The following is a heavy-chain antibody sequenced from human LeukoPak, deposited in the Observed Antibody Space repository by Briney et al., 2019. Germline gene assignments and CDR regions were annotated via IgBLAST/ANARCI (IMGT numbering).Heavy chain of an antibody. CDR2: INHSGST. J-gene: IGHJ4*02. Sequence: PSETLSLTCAVYGGSFSNYYWSWIRQPPGKGLEWIGEINHSGSTNYNPSLKSRVTISVDTSKKQFSLKLSSVTAADTAVYYCARPYCSAGNCYSNFDYWGRGTLVTVSS. V-gene: IGHV4-34*01. CDR3: ARPYCSAGNCYSNFDY. CDR1: GGSFSNYY. D-gene: IGHD2-15*01.